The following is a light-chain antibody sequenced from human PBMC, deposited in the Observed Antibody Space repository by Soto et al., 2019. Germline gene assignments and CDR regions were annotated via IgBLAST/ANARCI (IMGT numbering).Light chain of an antibody. CDR2: KAS. V-gene: IGKV1-5*03. CDR3: QQYEAYPLT. J-gene: IGKJ4*01. CDR1: QNINTW. Sequence: DIQMTQSPSTLSASVGDRVTITCRASQNINTWLAWYQQKPGKAPYLLIYKASNLQSGVPSRFSGSASGTEFTLTISSLQPDDIATYDCQQYEAYPLTYGGGTKVEI.